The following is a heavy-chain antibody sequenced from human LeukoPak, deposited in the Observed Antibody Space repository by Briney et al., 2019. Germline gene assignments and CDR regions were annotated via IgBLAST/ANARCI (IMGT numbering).Heavy chain of an antibody. V-gene: IGHV3-21*01. Sequence: GGSLGLSCAASGFTFSSYSMNWVRQAPGKGLEWVSSISSSSSYIYYADSVKGRFTISRDNAKNSLYLQMDSLRAEDTAVYYCARDYSKLGARGFDPWGQGTLVTVSS. CDR2: ISSSSSYI. CDR3: ARDYSKLGARGFDP. D-gene: IGHD1-26*01. J-gene: IGHJ5*02. CDR1: GFTFSSYS.